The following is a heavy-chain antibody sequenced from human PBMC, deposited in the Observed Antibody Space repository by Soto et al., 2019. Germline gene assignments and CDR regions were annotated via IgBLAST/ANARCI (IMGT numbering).Heavy chain of an antibody. J-gene: IGHJ4*02. Sequence: EVQLLESGGGLVQPGGSLRLSCAASGFTFSSYAMSWVRQAPGKGLEWASVISGSGGYTYYADSVKGRFTISRDNSKNTLYLQMNSPRAEDTAVYYCAKWTVVVVAATRGGYFDYWGQGTLVTVSS. CDR1: GFTFSSYA. D-gene: IGHD2-15*01. CDR3: AKWTVVVVAATRGGYFDY. CDR2: ISGSGGYT. V-gene: IGHV3-23*01.